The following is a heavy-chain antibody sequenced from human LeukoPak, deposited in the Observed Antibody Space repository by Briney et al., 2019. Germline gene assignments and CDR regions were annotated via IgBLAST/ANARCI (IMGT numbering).Heavy chain of an antibody. J-gene: IGHJ3*02. CDR1: GFTFSSYA. CDR3: AKDQIRWEHLRQDAFDI. CDR2: ISGSGGST. V-gene: IGHV3-23*01. D-gene: IGHD4-23*01. Sequence: GGSLRLSCAASGFTFSSYAMSWVRQAPGKGLEWVSAISGSGGSTYYADSVKGRFTISRDNSKNTLYLQMNSLRAEDTAVYYCAKDQIRWEHLRQDAFDIWGQGTTVTVSS.